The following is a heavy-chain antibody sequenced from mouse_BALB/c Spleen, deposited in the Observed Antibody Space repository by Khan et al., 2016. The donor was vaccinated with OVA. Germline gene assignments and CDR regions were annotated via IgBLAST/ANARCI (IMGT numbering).Heavy chain of an antibody. D-gene: IGHD2-4*01. Sequence: VQLKQSGPELVKPGASVKMSCKASGYTYTSYVMHWVKQKPGQGLVWIGYINPYNDGTKYDEKFKGQATLISDKSSSTAYMELSSLTSEDSADYYCERCGITTGFAYWGQGTLVTVSA. V-gene: IGHV1S136*01. J-gene: IGHJ3*01. CDR2: INPYNDGT. CDR1: GYTYTSYV. CDR3: ERCGITTGFAY.